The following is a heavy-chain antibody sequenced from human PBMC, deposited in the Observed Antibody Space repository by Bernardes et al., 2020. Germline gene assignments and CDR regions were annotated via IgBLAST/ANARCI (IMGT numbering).Heavy chain of an antibody. Sequence: GGSLRLSCAASGFRFNGYWMSWVLPAPGKGLEWVANINQDGSEKSYVASVKGRFTISRDNDKNSLSLQMNSLRAEDTAVYYCAKEGTALYFDYWGQGILVTVSS. CDR2: INQDGSEK. J-gene: IGHJ4*02. V-gene: IGHV3-7*03. CDR3: AKEGTALYFDY. CDR1: GFRFNGYW.